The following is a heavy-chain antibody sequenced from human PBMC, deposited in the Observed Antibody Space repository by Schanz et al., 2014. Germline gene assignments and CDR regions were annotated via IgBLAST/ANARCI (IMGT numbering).Heavy chain of an antibody. CDR1: GFTFSKYG. V-gene: IGHV3-30*02. CDR3: AKGQGAVINNWYFDL. Sequence: QVQLVESGGGVVQPGRSLRLSCAASGFTFSKYGMHWVRQAPGKGLEWVAFIRYDGSNKYYADSVKGRFTISRDNSINTLSLQMNSLSADDTAVYYCAKGQGAVINNWYFDLWGRGTLVTVSS. D-gene: IGHD2-21*01. J-gene: IGHJ2*01. CDR2: IRYDGSNK.